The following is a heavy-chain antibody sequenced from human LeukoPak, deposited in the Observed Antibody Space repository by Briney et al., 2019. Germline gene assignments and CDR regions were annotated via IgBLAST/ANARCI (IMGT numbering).Heavy chain of an antibody. D-gene: IGHD3-3*01. CDR1: GFTFSNAW. CDR3: TTAYYDFWSGYYYYYMDV. Sequence: GGSLRLSCAASGFTFSNAWMSWVREAPGKGLERVGRIKSETDGGTTDYAAPVKGRFTISRDDSKNTLYLQMNSLKTEDTAVYYCTTAYYDFWSGYYYYYMDVWGKGTTVTVSS. CDR2: IKSETDGGTT. J-gene: IGHJ6*03. V-gene: IGHV3-15*01.